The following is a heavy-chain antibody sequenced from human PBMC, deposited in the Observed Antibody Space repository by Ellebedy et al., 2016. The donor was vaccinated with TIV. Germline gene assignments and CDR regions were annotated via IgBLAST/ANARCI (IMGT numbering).Heavy chain of an antibody. CDR1: GFTFSSYS. CDR3: ARNGYFDPFDF. D-gene: IGHD3-9*01. Sequence: GESLKISCAASGFTFSSYSMNWVRQAPGKGLEWVSSISSSSSYIYYADSVKGRFTISRDNAKNSLYLQMNSLGAEDTDVYYCARNGYFDPFDFWGQGTLVTVSS. V-gene: IGHV3-21*01. CDR2: ISSSSSYI. J-gene: IGHJ4*02.